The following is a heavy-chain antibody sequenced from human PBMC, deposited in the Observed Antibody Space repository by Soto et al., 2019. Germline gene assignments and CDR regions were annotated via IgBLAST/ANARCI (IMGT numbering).Heavy chain of an antibody. Sequence: TLSLTCAVSGGSISSGGYSWSWLRQPPGKGLEWIGYIFHSGSTYYNPSLKSRVTMSVDGSKNQFSLKLTSVKAADTAVYYCERREIQGPIDYCGQGILVTVSS. CDR3: ERREIQGPIDY. J-gene: IGHJ4*02. CDR1: GGSISSGGYS. CDR2: IFHSGST. D-gene: IGHD1-26*01. V-gene: IGHV4-30-2*01.